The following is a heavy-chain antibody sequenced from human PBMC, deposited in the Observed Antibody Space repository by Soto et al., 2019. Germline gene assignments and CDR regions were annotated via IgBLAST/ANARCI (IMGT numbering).Heavy chain of an antibody. CDR1: RFTVSSNY. V-gene: IGHV3-66*01. CDR2: IYSGGST. J-gene: IGHJ3*02. D-gene: IGHD5-12*01. Sequence: EVQLVESGGGLVQPGGSLRLSCAASRFTVSSNYMSWVRQARGKGLEWVSVIYSGGSTYYADSVKGRFTISRDNSKNTLYLQMNSLRAEDTAVYYCATVGDGYNYAFDIWGQGTMVTVSS. CDR3: ATVGDGYNYAFDI.